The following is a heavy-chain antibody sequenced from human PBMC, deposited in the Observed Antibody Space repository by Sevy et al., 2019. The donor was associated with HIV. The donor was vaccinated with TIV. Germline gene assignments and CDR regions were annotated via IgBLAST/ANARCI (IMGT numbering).Heavy chain of an antibody. CDR2: IYPGDSDT. CDR3: ARVADTCGYLPVWLDY. Sequence: GKSLKISCKGSGYSFTSYWIGWMRQMPGKGLEWMGIIYPGDSDTRYSPSFQGQVTISADKSISTAYLQWSSLKASDTAMYYCARVADTCGYLPVWLDYWGQGTLVTVSS. V-gene: IGHV5-51*01. D-gene: IGHD3-22*01. J-gene: IGHJ4*02. CDR1: GYSFTSYW.